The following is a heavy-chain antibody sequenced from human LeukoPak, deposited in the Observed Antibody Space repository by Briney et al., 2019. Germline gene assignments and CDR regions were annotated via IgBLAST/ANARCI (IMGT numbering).Heavy chain of an antibody. CDR2: IKQDGSEK. CDR3: ASADSGSSGQVDY. D-gene: IGHD6-13*01. J-gene: IGHJ4*02. CDR1: GFTFSSYW. Sequence: GGSLRLSCAASGFTFSSYWMSWVRQAPGKGLEWVANIKQDGSEKYYVDSVRGRSTISRDNAKNSLYLQMNSLRAEDTAVYYCASADSGSSGQVDYWGQGTLVTVSS. V-gene: IGHV3-7*01.